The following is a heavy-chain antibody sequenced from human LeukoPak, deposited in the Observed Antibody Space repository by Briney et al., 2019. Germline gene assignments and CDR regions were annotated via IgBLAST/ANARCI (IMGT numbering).Heavy chain of an antibody. J-gene: IGHJ4*02. CDR3: ARDPGSHNSSGWYDY. Sequence: ASVKVSCKASGYTFTSYGISWVRQAPGQGLEWMGWISAYNGNTNYAQKLQGRVTMTTDTSTSTAYMGLRSLRSDDTAVYYCARDPGSHNSSGWYDYWGQGTLVTVSS. D-gene: IGHD6-19*01. V-gene: IGHV1-18*01. CDR1: GYTFTSYG. CDR2: ISAYNGNT.